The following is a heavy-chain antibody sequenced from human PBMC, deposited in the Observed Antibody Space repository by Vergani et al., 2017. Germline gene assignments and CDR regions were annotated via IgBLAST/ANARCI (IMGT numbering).Heavy chain of an antibody. CDR3: AIDSPSNSEVTSTAFDV. V-gene: IGHV1-18*01. CDR2: IRPYTGNT. CDR1: SHTFQTYG. D-gene: IGHD1-1*01. Sequence: QVQLVQSGAELKKPGASVSVSCKGSSHTFQTYGISWVRQAPGKGLEWMAWIRPYTGNTIYAQKFQDRVTMTADTSTNTAYMELRSLRSDDTAVYFCAIDSPSNSEVTSTAFDVWGQGTMVTVSS. J-gene: IGHJ3*01.